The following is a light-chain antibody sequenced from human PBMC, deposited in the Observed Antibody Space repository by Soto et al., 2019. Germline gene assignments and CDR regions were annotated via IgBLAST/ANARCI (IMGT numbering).Light chain of an antibody. J-gene: IGKJ2*01. V-gene: IGKV3-20*01. CDR2: GAS. Sequence: EIVLTQSPGTLSLSPGERATLSCRASQSVSSSYLAWYQRKPGQAPRLLIYGASSRATGIPDRFSGSGSGTDFALTISRLEPEDFAVYYCQQYGSSPPNTFGQGTKVDIK. CDR1: QSVSSSY. CDR3: QQYGSSPPNT.